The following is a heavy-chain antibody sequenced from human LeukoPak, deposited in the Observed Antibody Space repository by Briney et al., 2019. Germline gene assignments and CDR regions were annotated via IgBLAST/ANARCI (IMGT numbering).Heavy chain of an antibody. D-gene: IGHD3-22*01. J-gene: IGHJ3*02. Sequence: PSETLSLTCIVSGGSISSFYWSWLRQPPGKGLEWIGYIYYSGSTNYNPSLKSRVTISVDTSKNQFSLKLSSVTAADTAVYYCARHALLYYYDSSCYIIHAFDIWGQGTMVTVSS. CDR1: GGSISSFY. CDR2: IYYSGST. CDR3: ARHALLYYYDSSCYIIHAFDI. V-gene: IGHV4-59*01.